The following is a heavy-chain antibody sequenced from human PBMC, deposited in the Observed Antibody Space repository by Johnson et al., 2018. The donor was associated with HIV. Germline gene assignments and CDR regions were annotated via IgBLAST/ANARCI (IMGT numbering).Heavy chain of an antibody. CDR3: AKDWLAYCGGDCYSRAFDI. J-gene: IGHJ3*02. CDR2: ISYDGSNK. Sequence: QVQLVESGGGVVQPGRSLRLSCAASGFTFSSYAMHWVRQAPGKGLKWVAVISYDGSNKYYADSVKGRFTISRDNSKNTLYLQMNSLRAEDTAVYYCAKDWLAYCGGDCYSRAFDIWGQGTMVTVSS. CDR1: GFTFSSYA. V-gene: IGHV3-30-3*01. D-gene: IGHD2-21*02.